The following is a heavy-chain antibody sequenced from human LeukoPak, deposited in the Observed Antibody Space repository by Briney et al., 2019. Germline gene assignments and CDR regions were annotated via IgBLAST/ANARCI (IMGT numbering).Heavy chain of an antibody. J-gene: IGHJ4*02. CDR2: ISFHGSNK. D-gene: IGHD3-16*01. Sequence: GRSLRLSCVASGFTFGDYAMHWVRQAPGKGLEWVAVISFHGSNKYYADSVKGRFTISRDNSKNTLYLQMNSLRAEDTAVYYCATRAYGYWGQGTLVTVSS. CDR3: ATRAYGY. CDR1: GFTFGDYA. V-gene: IGHV3-30*04.